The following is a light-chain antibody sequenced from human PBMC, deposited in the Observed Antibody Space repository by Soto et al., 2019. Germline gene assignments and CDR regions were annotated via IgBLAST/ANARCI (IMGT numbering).Light chain of an antibody. V-gene: IGKV1-39*01. Sequence: DIQMTQSPSSLSASVGDRVTITCRASQSISGYLNWYQQKPGKAPKVLISGASTLHNGVPSRFSGRGSGTDFPLTISSLQPADVATYYCQQSLSTLLTFGGGTKVEIK. CDR2: GAS. CDR3: QQSLSTLLT. J-gene: IGKJ4*01. CDR1: QSISGY.